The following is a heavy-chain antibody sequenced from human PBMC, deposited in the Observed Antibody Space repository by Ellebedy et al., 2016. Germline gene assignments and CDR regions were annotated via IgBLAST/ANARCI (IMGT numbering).Heavy chain of an antibody. CDR2: ITGSSGTR. CDR3: ARGQDYAFDH. CDR1: GFTFSSYG. D-gene: IGHD3-16*01. V-gene: IGHV3-48*02. J-gene: IGHJ4*02. Sequence: GESLKISXAASGFTFSSYGMNWVRQAPGKGLEWISHITGSSGTRIYVDSVKGRYIISRDNAKNSLFLQMNSLRDEDTAVYYCARGQDYAFDHWGQGALVTVSS.